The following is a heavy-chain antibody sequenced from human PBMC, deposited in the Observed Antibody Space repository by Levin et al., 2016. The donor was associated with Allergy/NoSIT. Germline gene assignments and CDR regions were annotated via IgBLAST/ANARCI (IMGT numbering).Heavy chain of an antibody. V-gene: IGHV1-18*01. D-gene: IGHD6-6*01. Sequence: ASVKVSCKASGYTFTSYGISWVRQAPGQGLEWMGWISAYNGNTNYAQKLQGRVTMTTDTSTSTAYMELRSLRSDDTAVYYCARDSWASIAARREDYYYYYGMDVWGQGTTVTVSS. J-gene: IGHJ6*02. CDR3: ARDSWASIAARREDYYYYYGMDV. CDR1: GYTFTSYG. CDR2: ISAYNGNT.